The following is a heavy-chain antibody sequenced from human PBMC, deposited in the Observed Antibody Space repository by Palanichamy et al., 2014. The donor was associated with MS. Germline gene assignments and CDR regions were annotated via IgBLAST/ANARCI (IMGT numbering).Heavy chain of an antibody. CDR3: ARDFTAVGSPFWFDP. V-gene: IGHV3-74*01. CDR1: GFTFSSYW. J-gene: IGHJ5*02. Sequence: EVQLVESGGGLVQPGGSLRLSCAASGFTFSSYWMHWVRQAPGKGLVWVSRXKSDGSSTSYADSVKGQFTISRDNAKNTLYLQMNSLRAEDTAVYYCARDFTAVGSPFWFDPWGQGTLVTVSS. D-gene: IGHD6-25*01. CDR2: XKSDGSST.